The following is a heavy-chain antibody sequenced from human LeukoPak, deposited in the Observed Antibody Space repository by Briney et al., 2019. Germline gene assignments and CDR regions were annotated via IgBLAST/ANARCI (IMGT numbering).Heavy chain of an antibody. Sequence: GGSLRLSCAASGFTFSSYAMHWVRQAPGKGLEWVAVISYDGSNKYYADSVKGRFTISRDNSKNTLYLQMNSLRAEDTAVYYCLETDVDTARWGQGTLVTVSS. J-gene: IGHJ4*02. CDR2: ISYDGSNK. V-gene: IGHV3-30-3*01. CDR1: GFTFSSYA. D-gene: IGHD5-18*01. CDR3: LETDVDTAR.